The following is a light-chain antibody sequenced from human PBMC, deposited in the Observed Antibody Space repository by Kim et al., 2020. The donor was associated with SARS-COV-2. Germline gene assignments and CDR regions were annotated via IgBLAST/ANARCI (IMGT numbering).Light chain of an antibody. CDR1: KLVFKY. J-gene: IGLJ1*01. CDR3: QSWDSSTVV. Sequence: SVSPGQTATITCSGDKLVFKYVCRYQQKPGQSPVLVIFEDTKRPSEIPERFSASNSVNAATLTIGGTQAMDEADYHCQSWDSSTVVFVTGTKVTIL. V-gene: IGLV3-1*01. CDR2: EDT.